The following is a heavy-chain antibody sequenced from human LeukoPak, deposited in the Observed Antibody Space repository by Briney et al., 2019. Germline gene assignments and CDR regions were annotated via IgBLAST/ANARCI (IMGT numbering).Heavy chain of an antibody. V-gene: IGHV3-30-3*01. D-gene: IGHD3-3*01. Sequence: PGRSLRLSCAASGFTFSSYAMHWVRQAPGKGLEWVAVISYDGSNKYYADSVKGRFTISRDNSKNTLYLQMNSLRAEDTAVYYCARGQVGGYYGCMDVWGQGTLVTVSS. J-gene: IGHJ4*02. CDR3: ARGQVGGYYGCMDV. CDR2: ISYDGSNK. CDR1: GFTFSSYA.